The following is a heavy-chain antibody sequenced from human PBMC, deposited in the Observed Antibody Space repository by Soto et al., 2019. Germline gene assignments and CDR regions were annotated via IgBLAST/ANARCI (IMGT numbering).Heavy chain of an antibody. CDR3: ARGRKRYCSGGSGYWFDP. Sequence: QVQLQESGPGLVKPSQTLSLTWTVSGGSISSGGYYWSWIGQHPGKGLEWIGYIYYSGSTYYNPSLKSRVTISVDTSKNQLSLKLSSVTAADTAVYYCARGRKRYCSGGSGYWFDPWGQGTLVTVSS. V-gene: IGHV4-31*02. J-gene: IGHJ5*02. CDR2: IYYSGST. D-gene: IGHD2-15*01. CDR1: GGSISSGGYY.